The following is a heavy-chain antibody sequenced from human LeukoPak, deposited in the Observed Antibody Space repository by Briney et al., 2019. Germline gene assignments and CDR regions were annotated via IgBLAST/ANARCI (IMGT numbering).Heavy chain of an antibody. Sequence: GGSLRLSCGGSGFTFIDAWMSWVRQAPGKGLEWVGRIKDNSAGGTTAYAAPVKGRFTISRDDSKTTMYMDMKSLKTEDTAVYYCATTRRGDGIGYWGQGTLVTVSS. J-gene: IGHJ4*02. CDR1: GFTFIDAW. V-gene: IGHV3-15*01. D-gene: IGHD2-21*02. CDR2: IKDNSAGGTT. CDR3: ATTRRGDGIGY.